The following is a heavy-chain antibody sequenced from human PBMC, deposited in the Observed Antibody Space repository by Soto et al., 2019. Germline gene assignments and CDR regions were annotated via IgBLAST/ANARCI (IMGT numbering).Heavy chain of an antibody. CDR3: ARVPSSSYHYFDY. Sequence: EVQLVESGGGLVQPGGSLRLSCAASGFTVSSYYMSWVRQAPGKGLEWVSVIYSAGSADFAYSVKGRFTISRDNSKNTLYLQMSSLRAEDTAVYYCARVPSSSYHYFDYWGQGTLVTVSS. J-gene: IGHJ4*02. CDR2: IYSAGSA. CDR1: GFTVSSYY. D-gene: IGHD6-13*01. V-gene: IGHV3-66*01.